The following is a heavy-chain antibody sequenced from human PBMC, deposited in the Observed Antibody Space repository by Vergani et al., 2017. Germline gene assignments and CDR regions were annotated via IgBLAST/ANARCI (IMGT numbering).Heavy chain of an antibody. CDR3: ARDLRLLYNQFDH. D-gene: IGHD1-14*01. CDR2: TWHDGNNT. CDR1: GFTFNQYG. J-gene: IGHJ5*02. Sequence: QVQLVESGGGVVQPGRSLRLSCAASGFTFNQYGMHWLRQAPGKALEWVSVTWHDGNNTQSADSVKGRFTISRDDSKSTMYLQMNSLRDESTGVYYCARDLRLLYNQFDHWGQGTLVTVSS. V-gene: IGHV3-33*01.